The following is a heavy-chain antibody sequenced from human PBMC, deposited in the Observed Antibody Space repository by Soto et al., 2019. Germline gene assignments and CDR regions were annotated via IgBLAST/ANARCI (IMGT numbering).Heavy chain of an antibody. J-gene: IGHJ4*02. CDR1: GYTFTNFG. CDR3: ARTNGAYSNYFDY. CDR2: ISAYNGNT. D-gene: IGHD2-8*01. Sequence: ASVKVSCKASGYTFTNFGISWVRQAPGQGLEWMGWISAYNGNTNYADSLKGRFTISRDNAKNSLYLQMNSLRVDDTAVYYCARTNGAYSNYFDYWGQGTLVTVSS. V-gene: IGHV1-18*01.